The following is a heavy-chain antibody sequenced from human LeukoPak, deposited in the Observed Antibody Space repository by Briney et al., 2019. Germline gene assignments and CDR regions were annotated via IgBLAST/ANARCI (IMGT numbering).Heavy chain of an antibody. D-gene: IGHD2-21*02. Sequence: GESLKISCKGSGYSFTNYWIGLVRQMPGKGLEWMGIIYPGDSDTRYSPSFQGQVIISADKSISTAYLQWSSLKASDTAMYYCARAVVTAIPSWFDPWGQGTLVTVSS. CDR2: IYPGDSDT. CDR3: ARAVVTAIPSWFDP. J-gene: IGHJ5*02. V-gene: IGHV5-51*01. CDR1: GYSFTNYW.